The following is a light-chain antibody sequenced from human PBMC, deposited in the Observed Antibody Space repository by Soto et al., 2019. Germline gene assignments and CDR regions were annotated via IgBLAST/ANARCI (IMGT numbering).Light chain of an antibody. V-gene: IGLV2-14*01. CDR2: DVS. Sequence: QSALTQPASVSGSPGQWITISCTGTSSDVGAYNYVSWFQQYPGKAPKLMIYDVSNRPSGVSHRFSGSKSGNTASLTISGLHAEDEADYHCSSFTTGSTFVFGTGTKLTVL. CDR3: SSFTTGSTFV. CDR1: SSDVGAYNY. J-gene: IGLJ1*01.